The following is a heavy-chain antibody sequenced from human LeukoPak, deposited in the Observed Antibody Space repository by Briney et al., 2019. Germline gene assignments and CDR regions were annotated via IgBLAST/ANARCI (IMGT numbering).Heavy chain of an antibody. V-gene: IGHV3-23*01. D-gene: IGHD5-24*01. J-gene: IGHJ4*02. Sequence: PGGSLRLSCVASEFTFSNFAMSWVRQAPGKGLEWVSAISGSGGTTFYADSVKGRFTISRDNSKNTLYLQVNSLRAADTAIYYCAKVQEMDTILPPFHYWGQGTLVTVSS. CDR3: AKVQEMDTILPPFHY. CDR2: ISGSGGTT. CDR1: EFTFSNFA.